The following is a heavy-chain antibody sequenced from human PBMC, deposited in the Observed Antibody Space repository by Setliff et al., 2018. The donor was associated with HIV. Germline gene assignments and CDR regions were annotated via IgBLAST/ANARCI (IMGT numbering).Heavy chain of an antibody. D-gene: IGHD7-27*01. CDR2: ISYNGNTK. CDR1: GFTFSDYG. V-gene: IGHV3-30*03. Sequence: PGESLKISCAASGFTFSDYGMHWVRQAPGKGLEWLTLISYNGNTKNYADSVKGRFTISRDSSTDTVYVQMNSLRVEDTAVYYCARAPNWGSPHYFDFWGQGTLVTVSS. J-gene: IGHJ4*02. CDR3: ARAPNWGSPHYFDF.